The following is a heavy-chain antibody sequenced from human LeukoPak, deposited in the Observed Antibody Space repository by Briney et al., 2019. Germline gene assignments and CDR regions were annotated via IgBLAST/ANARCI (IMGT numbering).Heavy chain of an antibody. D-gene: IGHD6-19*01. V-gene: IGHV1-46*01. CDR3: ARLPKGGSLVAGSDY. J-gene: IGHJ4*02. CDR2: INPSGGST. CDR1: GYTFTSYY. Sequence: GASVKVSCKASGYTFTSYYIHWVRQAPGQGLEWMGIINPSGGSTSYAQKLQGRVTMTGDTSTSTVYMELSSLRSEDTAVYYCARLPKGGSLVAGSDYWGQGSLVTVSS.